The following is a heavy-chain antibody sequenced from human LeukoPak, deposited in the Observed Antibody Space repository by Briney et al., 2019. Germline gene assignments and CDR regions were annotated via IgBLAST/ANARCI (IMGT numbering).Heavy chain of an antibody. CDR2: INPSGGST. CDR3: ARDLSTDILTGYYRGSFDY. Sequence: GASVKVSCKASGYTFTSYYMHWVRQAPGQGLEWMGIINPSGGSTSYAQKFQGRVTMTRDTSTSTVYMELSSLRSEDTAVYYCARDLSTDILTGYYRGSFDYWGQGTLVTVSS. CDR1: GYTFTSYY. J-gene: IGHJ4*02. V-gene: IGHV1-46*01. D-gene: IGHD3-9*01.